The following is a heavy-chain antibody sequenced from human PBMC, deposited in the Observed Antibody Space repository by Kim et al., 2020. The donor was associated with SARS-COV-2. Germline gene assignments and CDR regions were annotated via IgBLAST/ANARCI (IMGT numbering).Heavy chain of an antibody. D-gene: IGHD6-13*01. J-gene: IGHJ4*02. Sequence: RYSPSFQGQVTISADKSISTAYLQWSSLKASDTAMYYCARSPSTYSSPDYWGQGTLVTVSS. V-gene: IGHV5-51*01. CDR3: ARSPSTYSSPDY.